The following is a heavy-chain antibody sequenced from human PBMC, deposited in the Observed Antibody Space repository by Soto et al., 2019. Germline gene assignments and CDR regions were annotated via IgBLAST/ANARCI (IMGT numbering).Heavy chain of an antibody. D-gene: IGHD2-2*02. V-gene: IGHV4-31*03. CDR1: GGSISSGGYY. CDR3: ARYCTSTSCYKSLGPAFDI. J-gene: IGHJ3*02. CDR2: IYYSGST. Sequence: SETLSLTCTVSGGSISSGGYYWGWIRQHTGKGLEWIGYIYYSGSTYYNPSLKSRVTISVNTSKNQFSLKLSAVTAADTAMYYCARYCTSTSCYKSLGPAFDIWGQGTMVTVSS.